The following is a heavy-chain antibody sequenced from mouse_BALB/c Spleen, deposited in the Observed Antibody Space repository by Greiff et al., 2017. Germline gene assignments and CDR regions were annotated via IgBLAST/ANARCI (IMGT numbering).Heavy chain of an antibody. CDR2: INPDSSTI. Sequence: EVKVVESGGGLVQPGGSLKLSCAASGFDFSRYWMSWVRQAPGKGLEWIGEINPDSSTINYTPSLKDKFIISRDNAKNTLYLQMSKVRSEDTALYYCARPGEGAWFAYWGQGTLVTVSA. CDR3: ARPGEGAWFAY. CDR1: GFDFSRYW. V-gene: IGHV4-1*02. J-gene: IGHJ3*01.